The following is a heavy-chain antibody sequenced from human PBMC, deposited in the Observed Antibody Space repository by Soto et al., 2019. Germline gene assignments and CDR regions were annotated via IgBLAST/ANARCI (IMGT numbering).Heavy chain of an antibody. CDR3: ARINLLAAAPLVDY. J-gene: IGHJ4*02. CDR2: IDWDDDK. V-gene: IGHV2-70*11. D-gene: IGHD6-13*01. Sequence: ESGPTLVKPTQTLALSCTFSGFSLSTSGMCVSWIRQPPGKALEWLARIDWDDDKYYSTSLKTRLTISKDTSKNQVVLTMTNMDPVDTATYYCARINLLAAAPLVDYWGQGTLVTVS. CDR1: GFSLSTSGMC.